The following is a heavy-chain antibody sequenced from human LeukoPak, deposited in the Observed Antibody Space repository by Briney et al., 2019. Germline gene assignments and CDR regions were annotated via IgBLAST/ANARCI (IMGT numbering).Heavy chain of an antibody. V-gene: IGHV3-20*04. CDR3: ARATYYYDSSGYLLY. J-gene: IGHJ4*02. CDR1: GFTFDDYG. D-gene: IGHD3-22*01. Sequence: PGGSLRLSCAASGFTFDDYGMSWVRQAPGKGLEWVSGINWNGCSTGYADSVKGRFTISRENAKNSLYLQMNSLRAEDTALYYCARATYYYDSSGYLLYWGQGTLVTVSS. CDR2: INWNGCST.